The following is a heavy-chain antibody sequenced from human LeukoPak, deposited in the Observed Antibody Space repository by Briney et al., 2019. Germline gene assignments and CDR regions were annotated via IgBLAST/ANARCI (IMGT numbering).Heavy chain of an antibody. Sequence: GRSLRLSCAASGFTCSSYAMHWVRQAPGKGLGWVAVISYDGSNKYYADSVKGRFTISRDDSKNTLYLQMNSLRAEDTAVYYFASPLRGWGYFDYWGQGTLVTVSS. CDR1: GFTCSSYA. D-gene: IGHD1-26*01. CDR3: ASPLRGWGYFDY. V-gene: IGHV3-30-3*01. CDR2: ISYDGSNK. J-gene: IGHJ4*02.